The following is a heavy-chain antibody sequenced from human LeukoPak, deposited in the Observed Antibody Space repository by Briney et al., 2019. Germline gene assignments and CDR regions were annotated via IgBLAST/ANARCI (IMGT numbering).Heavy chain of an antibody. D-gene: IGHD2-2*01. CDR3: ASEPYCSSTSCYPGGY. CDR2: IYSGGST. J-gene: IGHJ4*02. Sequence: GGSLRLSCEASGFTFSAYAMTWVRQAPGKGLEWVSVIYSGGSTYYADSVKGRFTISRHNSKNTLYLQMNSLRAEDTAVYYCASEPYCSSTSCYPGGYWGREPWSPSPQ. CDR1: GFTFSAYA. V-gene: IGHV3-53*04.